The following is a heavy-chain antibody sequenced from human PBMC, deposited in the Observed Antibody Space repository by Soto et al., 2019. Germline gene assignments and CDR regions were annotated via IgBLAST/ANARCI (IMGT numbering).Heavy chain of an antibody. D-gene: IGHD2-2*01. CDR2: ISSFNDT. Sequence: QGQLVQSGAEVKKSGAAVRVSCRASGFAFSSYGINWVRQAPGQGLEWMGWISSFNDTRYAQKFQGRVTMTTDTPTTTAYLELRGLKSDDTAVYYCARDLRGFCTSGNCYGDFDYWGQGTLITVSS. CDR1: GFAFSSYG. V-gene: IGHV1-18*01. J-gene: IGHJ4*02. CDR3: ARDLRGFCTSGNCYGDFDY.